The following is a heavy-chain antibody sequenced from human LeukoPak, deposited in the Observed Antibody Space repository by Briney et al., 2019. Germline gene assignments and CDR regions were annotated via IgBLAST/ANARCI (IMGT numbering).Heavy chain of an antibody. Sequence: RWATQSLTCTLSVDSVNNGYYYRSWLRQPPGKALAWIGYIYYTGKTYYNPSLEGRVTILVDTSRNHFSVKLSSVTAADTAVYYCARPQNYYGSGDYWNQGTLVTVS. V-gene: IGHV4-61*03. CDR1: VDSVNNGYYY. J-gene: IGHJ4*02. D-gene: IGHD3-10*01. CDR3: ARPQNYYGSGDY. CDR2: IYYTGKT.